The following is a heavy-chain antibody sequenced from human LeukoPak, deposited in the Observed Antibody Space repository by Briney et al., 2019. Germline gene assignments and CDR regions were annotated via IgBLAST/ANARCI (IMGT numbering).Heavy chain of an antibody. V-gene: IGHV4-30-4*08. CDR1: GDSISSGDYY. J-gene: IGHJ4*02. Sequence: SETLSLTCTVSGDSISSGDYYWSWIRQPPGKGLEWIGYIYYSGSTYYNPSLKSRVTVSLDTSKNQFSLKLSSVTAADTAVYYCARGHCSSTSCYETFDYWGQGTLVTVSS. CDR3: ARGHCSSTSCYETFDY. D-gene: IGHD2-2*01. CDR2: IYYSGST.